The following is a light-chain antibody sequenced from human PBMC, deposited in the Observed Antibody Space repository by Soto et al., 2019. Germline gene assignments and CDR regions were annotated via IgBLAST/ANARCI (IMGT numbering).Light chain of an antibody. J-gene: IGKJ1*01. CDR2: GAS. V-gene: IGKV3-15*01. Sequence: EILITQSPSTLSVSPFERSTLSCKASRSVRSNLAWYQQKPGQAPRLLISGASTRATGITDRFSGSGSGTEFTLTINSLQSEDFAVYYCQQYNYWPGTFGQGTKVDIK. CDR3: QQYNYWPGT. CDR1: RSVRSN.